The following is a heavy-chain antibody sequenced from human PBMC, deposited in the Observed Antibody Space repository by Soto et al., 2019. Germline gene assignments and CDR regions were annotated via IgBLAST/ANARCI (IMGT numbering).Heavy chain of an antibody. Sequence: HVQLQQSGPGLVKPSQTLSLPCTVSGDSISSDYYHWTWIRQSPGKGLEWIGYIHHSGSIIYNPSLKSRVTMSVDTFNNQFSLHLTSVTAADTAVYFCARKDDGGDSLDVWGQVTPVTVSS. J-gene: IGHJ6*02. CDR1: GDSISSDYYH. CDR3: ARKDDGGDSLDV. V-gene: IGHV4-30-4*08. D-gene: IGHD2-21*02. CDR2: IHHSGSI.